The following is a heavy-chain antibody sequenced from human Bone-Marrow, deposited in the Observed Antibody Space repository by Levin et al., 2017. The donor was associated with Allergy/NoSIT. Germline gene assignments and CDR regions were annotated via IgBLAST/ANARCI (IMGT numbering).Heavy chain of an antibody. D-gene: IGHD1-26*01. CDR1: GFTFSSYW. J-gene: IGHJ5*02. V-gene: IGHV3-7*01. CDR2: IKQDGSEK. Sequence: GGSLRLSCAASGFTFSSYWMSWVRQAPGKGLEWVANIKQDGSEKYYVDSVKGRFTISRDNAKNSLYLQMNSLRAEDTAVYFCARASMLELLEGWFDPWGQGTLVTVSS. CDR3: ARASMLELLEGWFDP.